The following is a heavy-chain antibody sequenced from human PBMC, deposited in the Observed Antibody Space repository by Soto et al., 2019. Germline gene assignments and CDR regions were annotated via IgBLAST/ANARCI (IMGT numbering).Heavy chain of an antibody. Sequence: QVQLQESGPGLVKPSETLSLTCTVSGGSIDSYYWTWIRQPPGKGLEWIGYVYYTGTTTYSPSLKSRVTISVDTYMNQISLKLSSVTAADTAFYYCARLGGYYQSLDTWGQGTLVTVSS. CDR3: ARLGGYYQSLDT. CDR2: VYYTGTT. CDR1: GGSIDSYY. D-gene: IGHD3-22*01. J-gene: IGHJ5*02. V-gene: IGHV4-59*08.